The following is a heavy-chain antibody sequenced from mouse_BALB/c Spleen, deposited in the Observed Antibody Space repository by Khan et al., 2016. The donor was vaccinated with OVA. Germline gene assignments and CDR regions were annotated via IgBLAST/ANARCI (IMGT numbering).Heavy chain of an antibody. Sequence: DLVKPGASVKLSCKASGYTFTSYWINWIKQRPGQGFEWIGRISPGSGTPYYNEMFKGKVTLTVDTSSNTAYFQLSNLSSEDTADYICARENYYGNSHYAMDYWGQGTSVTVSS. CDR2: ISPGSGTP. CDR3: ARENYYGNSHYAMDY. V-gene: IGHV1S41*01. J-gene: IGHJ4*01. CDR1: GYTFTSYW. D-gene: IGHD1-1*01.